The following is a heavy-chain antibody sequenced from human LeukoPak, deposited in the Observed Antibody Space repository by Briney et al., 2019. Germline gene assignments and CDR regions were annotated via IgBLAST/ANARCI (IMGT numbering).Heavy chain of an antibody. J-gene: IGHJ4*02. CDR2: ISGSGGST. V-gene: IGHV3-23*01. CDR1: GFTFSSYA. Sequence: AGGSLRLSCAASGFTFSSYAMSWVRQAPGKGLEWVSAISGSGGSTYYADSVKGRFTISRDNSKNTLYLQMNSLRAEDTAVYYCARDTTGTDGGDYWGQGTLVTVAS. CDR3: ARDTTGTDGGDY. D-gene: IGHD1-1*01.